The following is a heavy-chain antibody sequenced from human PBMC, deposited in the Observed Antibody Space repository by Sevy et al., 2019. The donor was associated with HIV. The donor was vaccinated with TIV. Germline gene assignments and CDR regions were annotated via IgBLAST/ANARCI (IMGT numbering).Heavy chain of an antibody. V-gene: IGHV3-21*01. CDR2: ISNSGTYI. D-gene: IGHD5-18*01. CDR1: GFTFSNYI. Sequence: GGSLRLSCAASGFTFSNYIINWVRQAPGKGLEWVSSISNSGTYIYYADSVKGRFTISRENAKNSLYLQMNSLRAEDRAVYYCARYEEDTTLVNAFDIWGQGTMVTFSS. J-gene: IGHJ3*02. CDR3: ARYEEDTTLVNAFDI.